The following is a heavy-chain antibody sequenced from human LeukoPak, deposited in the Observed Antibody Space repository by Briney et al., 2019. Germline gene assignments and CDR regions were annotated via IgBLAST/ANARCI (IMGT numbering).Heavy chain of an antibody. CDR2: IYYSGST. V-gene: IGHV4-39*01. Sequence: PSETLSLTCTVSGGSISSSSYYWGWIRQPPGKGLEWIGSIYYSGSTYYNPSLKSRVTISVDTPKNQFSLKLSSVTAADTAVYYCARQSEAGVYSSSWYRADYWGQGTLVTVSS. CDR3: ARQSEAGVYSSSWYRADY. D-gene: IGHD6-13*01. CDR1: GGSISSSSYY. J-gene: IGHJ4*02.